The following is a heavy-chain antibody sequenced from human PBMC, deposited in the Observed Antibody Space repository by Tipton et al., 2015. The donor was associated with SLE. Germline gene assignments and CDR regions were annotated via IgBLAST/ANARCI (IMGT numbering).Heavy chain of an antibody. CDR2: IRADGSNK. V-gene: IGHV3-30*02. D-gene: IGHD3-16*01. CDR3: AGGTGAYFDH. J-gene: IGHJ4*02. Sequence: GSLRLSCAASGFTYSGYAMHWVRQAPGKGLEWVAFIRADGSNKDYADSVKGRFTISRDNSKNTLDLQMNRLRVEDTAVYYCAGGTGAYFDHWGQGTLVTVSS. CDR1: GFTYSGYA.